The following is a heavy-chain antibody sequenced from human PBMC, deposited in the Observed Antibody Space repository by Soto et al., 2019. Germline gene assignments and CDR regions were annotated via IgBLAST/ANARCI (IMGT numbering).Heavy chain of an antibody. V-gene: IGHV4-34*01. CDR3: ARSRNLDV. CDR1: GGSFSGWH. Sequence: QVRVQQWGAGLLEFSETLSLTCAVNGGSFSGWHWNWIRQPPGKGLEWIGEASHTGGTNYNPSLESRVTISVDRSRNQLSLKLTSVSAADTAVYYCARSRNLDVWGPGTTVIVSS. D-gene: IGHD1-1*01. J-gene: IGHJ6*02. CDR2: ASHTGGT.